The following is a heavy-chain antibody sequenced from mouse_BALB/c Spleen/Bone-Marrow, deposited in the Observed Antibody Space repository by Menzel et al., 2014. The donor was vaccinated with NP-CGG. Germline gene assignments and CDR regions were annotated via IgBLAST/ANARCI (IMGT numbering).Heavy chain of an antibody. CDR2: IRLKSNNYAT. Sequence: EVQRVESGGGLVQPGGSMKLSCVASGFTFSSYWTNWVRQSPEKGLEWVAEIRLKSNNYATHYAESVKGRFTISRDDSKSSVYLQMNNLRAEDTGIYYCTVPFGPGFDYWGQGTTLTVSS. CDR1: GFTFSSYW. V-gene: IGHV6-6*02. J-gene: IGHJ2*01. CDR3: TVPFGPGFDY.